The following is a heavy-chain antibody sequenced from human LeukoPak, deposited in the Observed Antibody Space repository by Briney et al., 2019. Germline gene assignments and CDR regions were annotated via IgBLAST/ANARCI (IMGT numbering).Heavy chain of an antibody. V-gene: IGHV3-74*01. CDR3: ARHLNYYLDY. D-gene: IGHD3-10*01. J-gene: IGHJ4*02. CDR2: ISSDGSIT. CDR1: GFTFSTYW. Sequence: GGSLRLSCAASGFTFSTYWMHWVRQAPGKGLVWVSRISSDGSITGYADSVKGRFTISRDNAKNTLYLQLNSLRAEDTAVYYCARHLNYYLDYWGQGTLVTVSS.